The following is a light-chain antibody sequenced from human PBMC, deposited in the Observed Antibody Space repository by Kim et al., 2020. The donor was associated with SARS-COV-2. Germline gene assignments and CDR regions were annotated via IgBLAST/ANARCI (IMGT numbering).Light chain of an antibody. CDR3: QQYENSPPLT. CDR2: GAS. V-gene: IGKV3-20*01. Sequence: EIVLTQSPGTLSLSPGERATLSCRASQSVRSSYLAWYQQKPGQAPRLLIYGASSRATGIPDRFSGSGSGTDFTLTISRLEPEDFAVYYCQQYENSPPLTFGGGTKVDIK. J-gene: IGKJ4*01. CDR1: QSVRSSY.